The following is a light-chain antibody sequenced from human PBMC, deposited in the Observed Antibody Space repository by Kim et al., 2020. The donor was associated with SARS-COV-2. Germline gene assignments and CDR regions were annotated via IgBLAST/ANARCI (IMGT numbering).Light chain of an antibody. V-gene: IGKV1-39*01. Sequence: SASVGDRVTITCRASQSIKTYSHWYQHTRGKAPKLLIYGASTLQSGVPSRFSGSGSGIDFTLTISNLQAEDFATYYCQQSYSPVYTFGQGTKLEI. CDR1: QSIKTY. CDR2: GAS. J-gene: IGKJ2*01. CDR3: QQSYSPVYT.